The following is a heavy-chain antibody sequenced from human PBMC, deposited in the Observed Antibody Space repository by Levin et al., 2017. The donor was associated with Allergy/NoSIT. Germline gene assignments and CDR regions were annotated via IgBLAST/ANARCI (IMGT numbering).Heavy chain of an antibody. V-gene: IGHV3-30*18. D-gene: IGHD3-3*01. CDR2: ISYDGSSK. CDR3: AQGTDLLDWYFDL. CDR1: GLTFSNYG. Sequence: GESLKISCAASGLTFSNYGMHWVRQAPGKGLEWLTVISYDGSSKYYSESVKGRFTISRDDSKKTLYLQMNSLRPEDTAVYYCAQGTDLLDWYFDLWGRGTLVTVSS. J-gene: IGHJ2*01.